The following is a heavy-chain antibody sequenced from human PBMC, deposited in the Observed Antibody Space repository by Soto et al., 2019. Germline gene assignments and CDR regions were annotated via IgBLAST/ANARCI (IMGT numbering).Heavy chain of an antibody. CDR1: GFTFSSYG. CDR3: ARDPLYSRYYYYYGMDV. CDR2: IWYDGSNK. J-gene: IGHJ6*02. V-gene: IGHV3-33*01. D-gene: IGHD6-13*01. Sequence: QVQLVESGGGVVQPGRSLRLSCAASGFTFSSYGMHWVRQAPGKGLEWVAVIWYDGSNKYYADSVKGRFTISRDNSKNTLYLQMNSLRAEDTAVYYCARDPLYSRYYYYYGMDVWGQGTTVTVSS.